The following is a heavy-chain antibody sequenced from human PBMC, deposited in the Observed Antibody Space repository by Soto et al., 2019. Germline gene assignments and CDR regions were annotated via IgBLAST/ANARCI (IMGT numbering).Heavy chain of an antibody. CDR2: IPDDGINK. Sequence: GSLRLSCAASGFTFSNHGMHWVRQAPGKGLEWVAVIPDDGINKYYADSVKGRFTISRDNSKNTLYLQMNSLRAEDTAVYYCAKGLQDSGITIFGVPYIRVPLDVWGQGTQVTVSS. V-gene: IGHV3-30*18. J-gene: IGHJ6*02. CDR3: AKGLQDSGITIFGVPYIRVPLDV. D-gene: IGHD3-3*01. CDR1: GFTFSNHG.